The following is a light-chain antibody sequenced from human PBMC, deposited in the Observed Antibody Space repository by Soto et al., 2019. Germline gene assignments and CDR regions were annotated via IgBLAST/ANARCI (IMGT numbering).Light chain of an antibody. CDR1: QSVQNY. CDR3: QQRSYWPLT. J-gene: IGKJ4*01. CDR2: DAS. V-gene: IGKV3-11*01. Sequence: IVLTQSPATVSLSPGDRATLSCRASQSVQNYLAWYQQKPGQAPRLLIYDASNRATGIPARFSGGGSGTDFTLTISSLEPADFAVYFCQQRSYWPLTFGGGTKVEIK.